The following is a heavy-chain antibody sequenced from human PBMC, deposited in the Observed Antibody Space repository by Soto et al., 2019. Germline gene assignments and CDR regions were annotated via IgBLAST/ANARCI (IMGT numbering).Heavy chain of an antibody. Sequence: HEHLVQSGAEVKRPGASLKVSCKASGYSFTGYYIHWVRQAPGQGLEWMGWINPDSGATNYAQNFQGRVTLPSDTSTSTASMDLTSLTSDDTAVYYCARGDYGTGGYPFPYFDYWGQGTLVIVSS. CDR2: INPDSGAT. J-gene: IGHJ4*02. CDR3: ARGDYGTGGYPFPYFDY. CDR1: GYSFTGYY. D-gene: IGHD2-8*02. V-gene: IGHV1-2*02.